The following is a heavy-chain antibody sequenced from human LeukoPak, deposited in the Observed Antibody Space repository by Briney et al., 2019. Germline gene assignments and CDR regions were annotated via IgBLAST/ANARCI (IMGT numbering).Heavy chain of an antibody. CDR2: IYYSGST. Sequence: SETLSLTCTVSGCSISSYHWSWIRQPPGKGLEWIGYIYYSGSTNYNPSLKSRVTMSVDTSKNQFSLKLSSVTAADTAVYYCARGTVTTQYFDYWGQGTLVTVSS. CDR3: ARGTVTTQYFDY. J-gene: IGHJ4*02. D-gene: IGHD4-17*01. V-gene: IGHV4-59*01. CDR1: GCSISSYH.